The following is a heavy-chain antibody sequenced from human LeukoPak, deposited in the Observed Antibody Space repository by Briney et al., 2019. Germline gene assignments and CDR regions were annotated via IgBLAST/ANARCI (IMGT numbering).Heavy chain of an antibody. D-gene: IGHD3-22*01. CDR2: INWNGGST. V-gene: IGHV3-20*04. CDR3: AAALASSSYYYWGFDY. CDR1: GCTFDDYG. J-gene: IGHJ4*02. Sequence: GGSLRVSCLAFGCTFDDYGMSWVRQAPGKGLEWVSGINWNGGSTGYVDSVKGRFTISRDNAKNYLYLQMNSLRAEDTALYYGAAALASSSYYYWGFDYWGQGTLVTVSS.